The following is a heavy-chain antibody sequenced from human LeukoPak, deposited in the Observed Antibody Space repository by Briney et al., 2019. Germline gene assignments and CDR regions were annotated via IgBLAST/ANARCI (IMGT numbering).Heavy chain of an antibody. CDR2: INPNSGGT. CDR3: ARDTHSGYDTGIDY. J-gene: IGHJ4*02. CDR1: GYTFTGYY. Sequence: GASVKVSCKASGYTFTGYYMHWVRQAPGQGLEWMGWINPNSGGTNYAQKLQGRVTMTTDTSTSTAYMELRSLRSDDTAVYYCARDTHSGYDTGIDYWGQGTLVTVSS. V-gene: IGHV1-2*02. D-gene: IGHD5-12*01.